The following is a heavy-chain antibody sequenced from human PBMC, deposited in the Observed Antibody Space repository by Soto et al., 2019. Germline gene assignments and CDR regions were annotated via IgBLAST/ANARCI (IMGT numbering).Heavy chain of an antibody. D-gene: IGHD3-16*01. V-gene: IGHV3-23*01. Sequence: EVQLLESGGGLVQPGGSLRLSCAASGFTFSSYAMSWVRQAPGKGLEWVSAISGSGGSTYYADSVKGRFTISRDNSKNTLYLQMNSLRAEDTAVYYCAKGTEPDEVGDHAFDIWGQGTLVTVSS. CDR1: GFTFSSYA. CDR3: AKGTEPDEVGDHAFDI. J-gene: IGHJ3*02. CDR2: ISGSGGST.